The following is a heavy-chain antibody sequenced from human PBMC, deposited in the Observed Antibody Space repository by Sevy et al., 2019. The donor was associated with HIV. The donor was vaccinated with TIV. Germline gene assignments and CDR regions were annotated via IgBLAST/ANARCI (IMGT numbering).Heavy chain of an antibody. J-gene: IGHJ4*02. D-gene: IGHD2-15*01. V-gene: IGHV1-18*01. CDR2: IRTYNGDT. Sequence: ASVKVSCKASAYIFRNHDITWVRQAPGQGLEWMGWIRTYNGDTQYAQNFQGRVIMTSDTSKFTAYLDVSSLRSDDTAVYYWARGRATSGGSYYFDLWAQGTLVTVSS. CDR3: ARGRATSGGSYYFDL. CDR1: AYIFRNHD.